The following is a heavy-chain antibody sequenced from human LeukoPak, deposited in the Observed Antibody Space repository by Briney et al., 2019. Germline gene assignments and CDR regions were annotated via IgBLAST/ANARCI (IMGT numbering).Heavy chain of an antibody. CDR1: GGSVSDY. D-gene: IGHD7-27*01. J-gene: IGHJ4*02. CDR2: IYHTGST. Sequence: SETLSLTCTISGGSVSDYWSWIRQSPGKGLEWIGYIYHTGSTSYSPSLKSRVTISADTSQNQFSLKLSSVTAADTAVYYSASRKLGNDYWGQGTLVTVSS. V-gene: IGHV4-59*02. CDR3: ASRKLGNDY.